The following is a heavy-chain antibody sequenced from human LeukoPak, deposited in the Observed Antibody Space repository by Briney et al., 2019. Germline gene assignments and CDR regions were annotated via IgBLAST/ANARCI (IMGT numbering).Heavy chain of an antibody. V-gene: IGHV3-30*02. J-gene: IGHJ4*02. Sequence: GGSLRLSCAASGFTFSSYGMHWVRQAPGKGLEWVAFIRYDGSNKYYADSVKGRFTISRDNSKNTLYLQMNSLRAEDTAVYYCAKDTNPHIANYFDYWGQGTLVTVSS. D-gene: IGHD6-13*01. CDR2: IRYDGSNK. CDR1: GFTFSSYG. CDR3: AKDTNPHIANYFDY.